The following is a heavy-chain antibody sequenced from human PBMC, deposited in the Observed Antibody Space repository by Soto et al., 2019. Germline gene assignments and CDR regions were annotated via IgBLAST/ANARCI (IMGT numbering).Heavy chain of an antibody. CDR1: GGTFSSYA. J-gene: IGHJ4*02. D-gene: IGHD3-22*01. CDR3: ARVVGVYYDSSGYLTPGYFDY. V-gene: IGHV1-69*13. CDR2: IIPIFGTA. Sequence: SVKVFCKASGGTFSSYAISWVRQAPGQGLEWMGGIIPIFGTANYAQKFQGRVTITADESTSTAYMELSSLRSEDTAVYYCARVVGVYYDSSGYLTPGYFDYWGQGTLVTVSS.